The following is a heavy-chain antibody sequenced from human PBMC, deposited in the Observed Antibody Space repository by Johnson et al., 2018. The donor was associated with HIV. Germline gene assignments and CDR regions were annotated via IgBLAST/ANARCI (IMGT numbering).Heavy chain of an antibody. CDR2: ILYDGSNK. CDR3: ARCGELRAFDI. CDR1: GFTFSTYG. D-gene: IGHD1-26*01. J-gene: IGHJ3*02. Sequence: QVQLLESGGGVVQPGRSLRLSCAASGFTFSTYGMHRVRQAPGKGLEWLAVILYDGSNKYYADSVKGRFSISRDNSKNTLYLHMGSVRGEDMAVYYCARCGELRAFDIWGQVTMVTVSS. V-gene: IGHV3-30*03.